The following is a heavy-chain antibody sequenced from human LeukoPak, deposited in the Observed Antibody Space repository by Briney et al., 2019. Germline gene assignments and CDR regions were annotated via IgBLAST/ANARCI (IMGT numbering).Heavy chain of an antibody. CDR2: ISGSGGST. J-gene: IGHJ4*02. CDR3: AKGGKYSSGWSPFDY. V-gene: IGHV3-23*01. CDR1: GFTFSSYS. D-gene: IGHD6-19*01. Sequence: GGSLRLSCAASGFTFSSYSMNWVRQAPGKGLEWVSAISGSGGSTYYADSVKGRFTISRDNSKNTLYLQMNSLRAEDTTVYYCAKGGKYSSGWSPFDYWGQGTLVTVSS.